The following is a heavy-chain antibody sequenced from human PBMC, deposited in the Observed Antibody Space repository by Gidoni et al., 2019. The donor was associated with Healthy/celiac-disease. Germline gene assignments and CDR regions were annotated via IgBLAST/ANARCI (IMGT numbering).Heavy chain of an antibody. D-gene: IGHD2-2*02. J-gene: IGHJ3*02. CDR3: ASDGDIVVVPAAISHSDAFDI. Sequence: EVQLAESGGGLVMPGGSLRLPCAASAFTFSSYSMNWVRQAPGEGLEWVLCISSSSSNIYYADSVKGRFTISRDNAKNSLYLQMNSLRAEDTAVYYCASDGDIVVVPAAISHSDAFDIWGQGTMVTVSS. CDR1: AFTFSSYS. V-gene: IGHV3-21*01. CDR2: ISSSSSNI.